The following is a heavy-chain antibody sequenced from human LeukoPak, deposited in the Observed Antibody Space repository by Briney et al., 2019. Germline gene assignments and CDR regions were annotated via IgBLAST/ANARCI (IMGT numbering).Heavy chain of an antibody. J-gene: IGHJ6*02. D-gene: IGHD3-10*01. V-gene: IGHV4-34*01. CDR3: ARVSGFYYYGSGTANYYYYGMDV. Sequence: PSETLSLTCAVYGGSFSGYYWSWIRQPPGKGLEWIGEINHSGSTNYNPSLKSRVTISVDTSKNQFPLKLSSVTAADTAVYYCARVSGFYYYGSGTANYYYYGMDVWGQGTTVTVSS. CDR1: GGSFSGYY. CDR2: INHSGST.